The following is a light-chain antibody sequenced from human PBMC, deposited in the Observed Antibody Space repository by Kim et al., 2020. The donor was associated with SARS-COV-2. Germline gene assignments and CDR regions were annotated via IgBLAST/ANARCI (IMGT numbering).Light chain of an antibody. V-gene: IGKV3-15*01. CDR3: QQYNSWPLT. Sequence: EIVMTQSPATLSVSPGERATLSCTTSPSVSSNLAWYQQIPGQAPRLLIFRASTRVTGIPARFIGSGSGTEFTLTISSLQSEDFAVYYCQQYNSWPLTFGQGTRLEIK. J-gene: IGKJ5*01. CDR2: RAS. CDR1: PSVSSN.